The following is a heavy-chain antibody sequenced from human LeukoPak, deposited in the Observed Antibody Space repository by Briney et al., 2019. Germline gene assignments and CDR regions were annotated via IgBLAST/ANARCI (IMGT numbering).Heavy chain of an antibody. CDR2: IYHSGST. D-gene: IGHD3-22*01. CDR3: ARDLYSSGYPWFDP. V-gene: IGHV4-4*02. J-gene: IGHJ5*02. CDR1: GGSISSSNW. Sequence: SETLSLTCAVSGGSISSSNWWSWVRPPPGKGLEWIGEIYHSGSTNYNPSLKSRVTISVDKSKNQFSLKLSSVTAADTAVYYCARDLYSSGYPWFDPWGQGTLVTVSS.